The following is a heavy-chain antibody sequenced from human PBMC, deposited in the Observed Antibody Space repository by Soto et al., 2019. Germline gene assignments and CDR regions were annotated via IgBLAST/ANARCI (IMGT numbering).Heavy chain of an antibody. D-gene: IGHD3-3*01. CDR2: IYYSGST. J-gene: IGHJ6*02. Sequence: QVQLQESGPGLVKPSQTLSLTCTVSGGSISSGGYYWSWIRQHPGKGLEWIGYIYYSGSTYYNPSLKSRVTISVDTSKNQFSLKLSSVTAADTAVYYCARDPIRDYDFWSGYYVYGMDVWGQGTTVTVSS. V-gene: IGHV4-31*03. CDR1: GGSISSGGYY. CDR3: ARDPIRDYDFWSGYYVYGMDV.